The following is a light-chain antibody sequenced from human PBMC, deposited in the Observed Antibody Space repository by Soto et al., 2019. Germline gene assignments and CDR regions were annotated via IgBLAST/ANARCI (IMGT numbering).Light chain of an antibody. V-gene: IGKV3-20*01. Sequence: ESVLTQSPGTLSLSPGEGATLSCRASQSISDNYLAWYQQRPGQAPRLLIYDTSSRATGIPDRFSGSGSGTDFTLTISSLQPDDVGTYYCQQYNTHSGTFGQGTTGDIK. CDR1: QSISDNY. J-gene: IGKJ1*01. CDR2: DTS. CDR3: QQYNTHSGT.